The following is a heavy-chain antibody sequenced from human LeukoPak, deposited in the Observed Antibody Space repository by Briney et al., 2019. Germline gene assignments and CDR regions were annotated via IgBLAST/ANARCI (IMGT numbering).Heavy chain of an antibody. CDR2: INPNSGGT. CDR1: GYTFTGYY. V-gene: IGHV1-2*02. CDR3: ARSYCGSYWYYYGMDV. Sequence: ASVKVSRKASGYTFTGYYMHWVRQAPGQGLEWMGWINPNSGGTNYAQKFQGRVTMTRDTSISTAYMELSRLRSDDTAVYYCARSYCGSYWYYYGMDVWGQGTTVTVSS. J-gene: IGHJ6*02. D-gene: IGHD1-26*01.